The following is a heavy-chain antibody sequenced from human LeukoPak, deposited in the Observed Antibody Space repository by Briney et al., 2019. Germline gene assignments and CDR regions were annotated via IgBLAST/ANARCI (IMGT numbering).Heavy chain of an antibody. CDR3: ARDDRPSGHDFDY. CDR2: IRSKADGGTT. D-gene: IGHD6-6*01. J-gene: IGHJ4*02. Sequence: GGSLRLSCTASGFTFRDYNINWFRQAPGRGLEWVGFIRSKADGGTTEYAASVKGRFTISRDDSKDVAYLQINNLRAEDTALYYCARDDRPSGHDFDYWGQGTLVTVSS. V-gene: IGHV3-49*03. CDR1: GFTFRDYN.